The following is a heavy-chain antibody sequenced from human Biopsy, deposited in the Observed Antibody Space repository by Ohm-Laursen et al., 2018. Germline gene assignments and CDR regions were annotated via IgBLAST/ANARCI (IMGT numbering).Heavy chain of an antibody. V-gene: IGHV4-31*03. CDR1: GVSISVDGYY. CDR2: IYHSGTT. CDR3: ATFRASWDTTQGGDY. D-gene: IGHD1-26*01. Sequence: SQTLSLTCIVSGVSISVDGYYWAWIRQLPGKGLDWIGYIYHSGTTYYNPSLKSRLTMSVDTSKNEFSLRLRSVTAADTAVYFCATFRASWDTTQGGDYWGQGTLVIVSS. J-gene: IGHJ4*02.